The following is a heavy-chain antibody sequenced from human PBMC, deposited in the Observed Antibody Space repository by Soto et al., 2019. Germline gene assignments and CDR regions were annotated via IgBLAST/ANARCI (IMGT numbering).Heavy chain of an antibody. CDR2: INPKSGGT. Sequence: ASVKVSCKASGYSFTDYHIHWVRQAPGQGLEWLGRINPKSGGTSTAQKFQGWVTMTRDRSISTVYMELTRLRSDDTAVYFCATDPIRIAARPDDFDYWGQGTLVTVSS. V-gene: IGHV1-2*04. CDR3: ATDPIRIAARPDDFDY. D-gene: IGHD6-6*01. J-gene: IGHJ4*02. CDR1: GYSFTDYH.